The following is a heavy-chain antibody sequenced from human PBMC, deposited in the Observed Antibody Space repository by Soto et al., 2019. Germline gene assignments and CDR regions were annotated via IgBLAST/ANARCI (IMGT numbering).Heavy chain of an antibody. CDR2: ISGSGGST. D-gene: IGHD3-3*01. J-gene: IGHJ5*01. Sequence: GGCLRLSCAASGFSFSMFAMSWVRQAPGKGLEWISSISGSGGSTYYADSVKGRFTVSRDNSKTTVFLQMNSLRTEDTAVYFCAKERNFWSGTAGFDSWGQGSPVTVSS. V-gene: IGHV3-23*01. CDR3: AKERNFWSGTAGFDS. CDR1: GFSFSMFA.